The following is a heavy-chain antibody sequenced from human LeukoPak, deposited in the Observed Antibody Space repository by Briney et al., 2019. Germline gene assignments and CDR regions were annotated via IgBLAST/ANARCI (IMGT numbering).Heavy chain of an antibody. CDR2: MNPNSGNT. Sequence: ASVKVSCKASGYTFTSYDINWVRQATGQGLEWMGWMNPNSGNTGYAQKFQGRVTMTRNTSISTAYMELSSLRSEDTAVYYCARVVRKRYSSSWYAVDWFDPWGQGTLVTVSS. CDR1: GYTFTSYD. CDR3: ARVVRKRYSSSWYAVDWFDP. V-gene: IGHV1-8*01. D-gene: IGHD6-13*01. J-gene: IGHJ5*02.